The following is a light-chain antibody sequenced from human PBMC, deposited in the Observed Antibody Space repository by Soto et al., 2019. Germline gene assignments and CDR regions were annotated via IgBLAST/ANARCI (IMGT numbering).Light chain of an antibody. Sequence: QSVLTQPASVSGSPGQSITISCTGTNSDVGSYNYVSWYQQHPGKAPKLMIYDVSNRPSGVSNRFSGSKSGNTASLTISGLQAEDEADYYCNSYTGSSTPYVFGTGTKVTVL. CDR2: DVS. CDR1: NSDVGSYNY. J-gene: IGLJ1*01. CDR3: NSYTGSSTPYV. V-gene: IGLV2-14*03.